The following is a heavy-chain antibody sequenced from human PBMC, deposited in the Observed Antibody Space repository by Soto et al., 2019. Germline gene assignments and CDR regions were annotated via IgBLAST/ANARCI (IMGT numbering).Heavy chain of an antibody. Sequence: PGGSLRLSCAASGFTFGSYTMSWVRQAPGKGLEWVSGISGSGGSTYYAESAKGRFTISRDNSKNTLYLQMNSLRAEDTAVYYCAKDAATYRPNWFDPWGQGTLVTVSS. CDR3: AKDAATYRPNWFDP. J-gene: IGHJ5*02. V-gene: IGHV3-23*01. CDR2: ISGSGGST. D-gene: IGHD6-25*01. CDR1: GFTFGSYT.